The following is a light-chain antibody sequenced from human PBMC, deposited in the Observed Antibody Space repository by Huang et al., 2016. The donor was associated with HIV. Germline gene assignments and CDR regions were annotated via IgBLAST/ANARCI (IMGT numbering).Light chain of an antibody. J-gene: IGKJ4*01. CDR1: QRFSSN. V-gene: IGKV3-15*01. Sequence: EIVMTQSPATLSVSPGERATLSCRASQRFSSNLAWYQQKPGQAPRRLIYGASTRATGIPARFSGSGSGTEFTLSISSLQSEDFAVYYCHQYNNWPLTFGGGTKVEIK. CDR3: HQYNNWPLT. CDR2: GAS.